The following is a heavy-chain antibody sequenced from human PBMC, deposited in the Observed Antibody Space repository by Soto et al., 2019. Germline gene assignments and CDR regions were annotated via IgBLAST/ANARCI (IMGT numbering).Heavy chain of an antibody. Sequence: SETLSLTCTVSGDSKSNSYWTWIRQSPGKGLEWIGYTSFSGVTNYNPPLRGRVDISFDATQEQVSLRLNSVSAGDTAVYYCARQKGFCIRDRCRFWVVAWGRGPLVTVSS. CDR1: GDSKSNSY. J-gene: IGHJ5*01. CDR3: ARQKGFCIRDRCRFWVVA. V-gene: IGHV4-59*13. CDR2: TSFSGVT. D-gene: IGHD2-15*01.